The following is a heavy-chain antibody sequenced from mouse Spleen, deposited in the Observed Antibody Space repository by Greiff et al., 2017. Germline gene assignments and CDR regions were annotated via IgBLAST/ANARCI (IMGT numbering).Heavy chain of an antibody. D-gene: IGHD1-1*01. Sequence: EVNLVESGGGLVKPGGSLKLSCAASGFTFSDYGMHWVRQAPEKGLEWVAYISSGSSTIYYADTVKGRFTISRDNAKNTLFLQMTSLRSEDTAMYYCARGYYGRNYAMDYWGQGTSVTVSS. CDR1: GFTFSDYG. V-gene: IGHV5-17*01. CDR3: ARGYYGRNYAMDY. CDR2: ISSGSSTI. J-gene: IGHJ4*01.